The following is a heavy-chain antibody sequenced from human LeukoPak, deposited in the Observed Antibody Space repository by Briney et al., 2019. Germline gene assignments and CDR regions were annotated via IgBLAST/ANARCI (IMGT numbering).Heavy chain of an antibody. J-gene: IGHJ5*02. CDR3: ARDLSLANGFDP. CDR1: GGSFSGYY. Sequence: PSETLSLTCAVYGGSFSGYYWSWIRQPPGKGLQWIGRIYTSGSTNYNPSLKSRVTTSVDTTTNQFSLKLSSVTAADTAVYYCARDLSLANGFDPWGEGTLVTVSS. CDR2: IYTSGST. V-gene: IGHV4-4*07.